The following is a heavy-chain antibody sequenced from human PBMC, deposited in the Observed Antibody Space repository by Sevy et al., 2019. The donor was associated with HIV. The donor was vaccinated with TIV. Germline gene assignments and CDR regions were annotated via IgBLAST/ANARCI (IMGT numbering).Heavy chain of an antibody. CDR3: AKDMKIVAVAGLGFEY. CDR1: GFTVDEYT. Sequence: GGSLRLSCAASGFTVDEYTMHWVRQVPGKGLEWVSLISWDGGTTYYADAVKGRFTISRDNSEDSLYLQMNSLRTEDTALYYCAKDMKIVAVAGLGFEYWGQGTLVTVSS. V-gene: IGHV3-43*01. J-gene: IGHJ4*02. D-gene: IGHD6-19*01. CDR2: ISWDGGTT.